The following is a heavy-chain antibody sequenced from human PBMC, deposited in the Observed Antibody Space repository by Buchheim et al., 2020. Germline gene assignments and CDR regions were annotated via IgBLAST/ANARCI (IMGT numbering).Heavy chain of an antibody. J-gene: IGHJ4*02. Sequence: QVQLQQWGAGLLNPSETLSLTCAVYGGSFSGYYWSWIRQPPGKELEWIGEINHSGRTNYNPSLKSRVTISIDTSQNQFSLKLSSVTAADTAVYYCAREGYCSGGSCYPSDYWGQGTL. V-gene: IGHV4-34*01. CDR3: AREGYCSGGSCYPSDY. CDR1: GGSFSGYY. D-gene: IGHD2-15*01. CDR2: INHSGRT.